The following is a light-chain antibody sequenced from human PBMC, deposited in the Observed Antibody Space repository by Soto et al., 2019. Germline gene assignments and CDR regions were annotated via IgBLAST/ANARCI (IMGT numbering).Light chain of an antibody. Sequence: DIQLPQFQSSVSASLGDRVXXTCRASQVIYSWIAWYQQKPGRAPKLLIFAASNLQSGVPVRFSGSGSGTDFILGINSLQPEDVATYYCQQLDSLPLTFGQGTRMEIK. CDR2: AAS. J-gene: IGKJ5*01. CDR3: QQLDSLPLT. CDR1: QVIYSW. V-gene: IGKV1-12*01.